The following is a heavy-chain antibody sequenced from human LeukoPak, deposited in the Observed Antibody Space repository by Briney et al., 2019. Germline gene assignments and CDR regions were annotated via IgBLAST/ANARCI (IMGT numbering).Heavy chain of an antibody. V-gene: IGHV4-34*01. J-gene: IGHJ5*02. CDR1: GGSFSGYY. Sequence: PSETLSLTCAVYGGSFSGYYWSWIRQPPGKGLEWIGEINHSGSTNYNPSLKSRVTISVDTSKNQFSLKLSSVTAADTAVYYCARGARHDYYASSGYNAWFDPWGQGTLVTVSS. D-gene: IGHD3-22*01. CDR3: ARGARHDYYASSGYNAWFDP. CDR2: INHSGST.